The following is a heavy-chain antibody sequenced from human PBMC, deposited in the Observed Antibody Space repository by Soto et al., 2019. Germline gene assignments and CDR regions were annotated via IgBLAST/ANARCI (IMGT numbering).Heavy chain of an antibody. CDR3: ARARLAARLHWFDP. Sequence: PSETLSLTCTVSGGSIRRGSYFWSWIRQHPGRGLEWIGYIYHTGSTYYNPSLRSRITISVDTSKNQFSLKLSSVTAADTVVYYCARARLAARLHWFDPWGQGTLVTVSS. V-gene: IGHV4-30-4*08. CDR2: IYHTGST. CDR1: GGSIRRGSYF. D-gene: IGHD6-6*01. J-gene: IGHJ5*02.